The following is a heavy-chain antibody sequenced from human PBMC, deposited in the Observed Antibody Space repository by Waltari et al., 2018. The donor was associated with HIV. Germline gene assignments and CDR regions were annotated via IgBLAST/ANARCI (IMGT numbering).Heavy chain of an antibody. CDR2: IWSDGNNE. D-gene: IGHD1-26*01. V-gene: IGHV3-30*18. J-gene: IGHJ3*02. Sequence: QVQLVESGGGVVQPGRSLRLSCAASGFTFSGYGWNGVRQAPGKGPEWVAIIWSDGNNEYYADSVKGRFTISRDNSKDTLYLQMNSLRAEDTAMYYCAKDNSVNYFTGDAFDIWGQGTMVIVSS. CDR1: GFTFSGYG. CDR3: AKDNSVNYFTGDAFDI.